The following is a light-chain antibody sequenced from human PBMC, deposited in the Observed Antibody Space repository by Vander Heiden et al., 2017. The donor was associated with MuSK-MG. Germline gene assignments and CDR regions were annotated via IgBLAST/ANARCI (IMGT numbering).Light chain of an antibody. CDR3: NSRDSRGNPAVV. Sequence: SSELTQDPAVSVALGQTVRITCQGDSLRSYYASWYQQKPGQAPVLVIYGKNNRPSGIPDRFSGSSSGNTASLTITGAQAEDEADYYCNSRDSRGNPAVVFGGGTKLTVL. J-gene: IGLJ2*01. CDR1: SLRSYY. V-gene: IGLV3-19*01. CDR2: GKN.